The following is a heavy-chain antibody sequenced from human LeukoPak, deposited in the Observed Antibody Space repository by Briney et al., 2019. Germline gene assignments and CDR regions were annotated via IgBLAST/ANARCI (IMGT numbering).Heavy chain of an antibody. V-gene: IGHV4-31*03. CDR2: IYYSGST. D-gene: IGHD3-10*01. CDR3: VRYGRYNFDY. J-gene: IGHJ4*02. Sequence: SQTLSLTCTVSGGSISSGGYYWSWIRQHPGKGLEWIGYIYYSGSTYYNPSLKSRVTISVDTSKNQFSLKLSSVTAADTAVYYCVRYGRYNFDYWGQGTLVTVSS. CDR1: GGSISSGGYY.